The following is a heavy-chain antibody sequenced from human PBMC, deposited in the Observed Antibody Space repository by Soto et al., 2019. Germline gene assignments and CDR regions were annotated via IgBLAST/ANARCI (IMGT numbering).Heavy chain of an antibody. Sequence: HPGGSLRLSCAASGFTFTSYAMTWVRQAPGKGLEWVSGISGTGGSTYYADSVKGRFTISRDKSKNTLYLHVNSLRAEDTAVYYCARGSAYGDYDLEYWGQGTLVTVSS. V-gene: IGHV3-23*01. CDR2: ISGTGGST. D-gene: IGHD4-17*01. CDR3: ARGSAYGDYDLEY. CDR1: GFTFTSYA. J-gene: IGHJ4*02.